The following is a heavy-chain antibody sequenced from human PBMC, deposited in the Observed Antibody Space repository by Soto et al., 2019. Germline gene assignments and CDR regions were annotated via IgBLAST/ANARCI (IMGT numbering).Heavy chain of an antibody. CDR2: IKQDGSEK. V-gene: IGHV3-7*01. CDR1: GFTFSSYW. J-gene: IGHJ6*03. Sequence: GGSLRLSCAASGFTFSSYWMSWVRQAPGKGLEWVANIKQDGSEKYYVDSVKGRFTISRDNAKNSLYLQMNSLRAEDTAVYYCARSRLSDSGWYGDYYYYMDVWGKGTTVTVSS. D-gene: IGHD6-19*01. CDR3: ARSRLSDSGWYGDYYYYMDV.